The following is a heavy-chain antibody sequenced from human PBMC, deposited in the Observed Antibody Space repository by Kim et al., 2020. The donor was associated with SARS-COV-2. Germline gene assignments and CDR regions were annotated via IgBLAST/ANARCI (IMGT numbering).Heavy chain of an antibody. V-gene: IGHV1-46*01. J-gene: IGHJ4*02. CDR3: ARGEYITEYYYDSSGDPGDFDY. Sequence: ASVKVSCKASGYTFTSYYMHWVRQAPGQGLEWMGIINPSGGSTSYAQKFQGRVTMTRDTSTSTVYMELSSLRSEDTAVYYCARGEYITEYYYDSSGDPGDFDYWGQGTLVTVSS. CDR2: INPSGGST. CDR1: GYTFTSYY. D-gene: IGHD3-22*01.